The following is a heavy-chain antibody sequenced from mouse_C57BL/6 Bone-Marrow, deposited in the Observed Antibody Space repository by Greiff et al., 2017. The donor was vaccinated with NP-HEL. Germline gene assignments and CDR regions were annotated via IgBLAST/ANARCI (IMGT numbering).Heavy chain of an antibody. J-gene: IGHJ3*01. CDR1: GFSLTSYG. CDR3: ARNGAPVITTLPWFAY. CDR2: IWSGGST. Sequence: VQLQQSGPGLVQPSQSLSITCTVSGFSLTSYGVHWVRQSPGKGLEWLGVIWSGGSTDYNAAFISRLSISKDNSKSQVFFKMNSLQADDTAIYYCARNGAPVITTLPWFAYWGQGTLVTVSA. D-gene: IGHD1-1*01. V-gene: IGHV2-2*01.